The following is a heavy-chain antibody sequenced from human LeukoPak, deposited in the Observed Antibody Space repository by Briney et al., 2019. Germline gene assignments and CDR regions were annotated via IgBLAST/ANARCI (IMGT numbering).Heavy chain of an antibody. Sequence: AGGSLRLSCAASGFTFSSYAMSWVRQAPGKGLEWVSAIGGDAVSTYYADSVKGRFSISRDNSKNTPYLQMNSLRADDTAVYYCAKDLWKADYWGQGTLVTVSS. D-gene: IGHD3-3*01. J-gene: IGHJ4*02. CDR3: AKDLWKADY. CDR1: GFTFSSYA. V-gene: IGHV3-23*01. CDR2: IGGDAVST.